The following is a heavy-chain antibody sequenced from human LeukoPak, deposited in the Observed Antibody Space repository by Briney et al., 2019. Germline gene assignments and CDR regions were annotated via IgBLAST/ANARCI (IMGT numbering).Heavy chain of an antibody. CDR3: ARADSVPAGDYHYWYMDV. D-gene: IGHD2-2*01. V-gene: IGHV1-2*02. CDR1: GFTLTGYY. J-gene: IGHJ6*03. Sequence: ASLKVSCKASGFTLTGYYMHWVRQDPRQGLQWMGWIKPNSGDTDYALKFQGRVTMTRDTSISTVYMELSSLRSDDTAVYYCARADSVPAGDYHYWYMDVWGKGTTVTVSS. CDR2: IKPNSGDT.